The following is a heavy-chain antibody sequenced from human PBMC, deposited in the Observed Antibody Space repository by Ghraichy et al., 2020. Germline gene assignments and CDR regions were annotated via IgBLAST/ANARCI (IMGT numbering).Heavy chain of an antibody. J-gene: IGHJ3*02. D-gene: IGHD3-10*01. CDR2: IFHSGST. CDR1: GGSISSSNW. CDR3: ARGVPVKSYYGSGSLSAFDT. Sequence: SETLSLTCAVSGGSISSSNWWSWVRQPPGKGLEWIGEIFHSGSTNYNSSLKSRVIISVDKSKNLFSLNLSSVTAADTAVYYCARGVPVKSYYGSGSLSAFDTWGQGTMVIVSS. V-gene: IGHV4-4*02.